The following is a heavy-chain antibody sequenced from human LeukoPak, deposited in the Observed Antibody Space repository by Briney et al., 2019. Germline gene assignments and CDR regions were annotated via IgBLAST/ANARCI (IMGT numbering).Heavy chain of an antibody. CDR2: ISSSSSTI. CDR1: GFTFSSYS. V-gene: IGHV3-48*01. J-gene: IGHJ3*02. D-gene: IGHD2-2*01. CDR3: ARGRGYCSSTSCPLDRDAFDI. Sequence: GGSLRLSCAASGFTFSSYSMNWVRQAPGKGLEWVSYISSSSSTIYYADSVKGRFTISRDNAKNSLHLQMNSLRAEDTAVYYCARGRGYCSSTSCPLDRDAFDIWGQGTMVTVSS.